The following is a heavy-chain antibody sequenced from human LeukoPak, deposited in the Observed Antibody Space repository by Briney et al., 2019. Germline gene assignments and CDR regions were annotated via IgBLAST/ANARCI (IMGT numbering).Heavy chain of an antibody. CDR2: MNPNSGNT. Sequence: ASVKVSCKASGYTFTSYDINWVRQATGQGLEWMGWMNPNSGNTGYAQKFQGRVTITRNTSISTAYMELSSLRSEDTAVYYCARDFYDYVWGSYDYFDYWGQGTLVTVSS. D-gene: IGHD3-16*01. J-gene: IGHJ4*02. V-gene: IGHV1-8*03. CDR3: ARDFYDYVWGSYDYFDY. CDR1: GYTFTSYD.